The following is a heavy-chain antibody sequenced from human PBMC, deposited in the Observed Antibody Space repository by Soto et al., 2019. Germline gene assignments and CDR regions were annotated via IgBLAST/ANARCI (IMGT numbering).Heavy chain of an antibody. CDR2: IIPIFGTA. V-gene: IGHV1-69*01. J-gene: IGHJ6*03. CDR3: ARDREYSSLRRDYYYYMDV. Sequence: KVSCKASGGTFSSYAISWVRQAPGQGLEWMGGIIPIFGTANYAQKFQGRVTITADESTSTAYMELSSLRSEDTAVYYCARDREYSSLRRDYYYYMDVWGKGTTVTVSS. D-gene: IGHD6-6*01. CDR1: GGTFSSYA.